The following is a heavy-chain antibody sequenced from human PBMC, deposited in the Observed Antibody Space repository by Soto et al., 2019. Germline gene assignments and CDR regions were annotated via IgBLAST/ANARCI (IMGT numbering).Heavy chain of an antibody. CDR2: IFGSSRGT. D-gene: IGHD3-10*01. CDR1: GLTFSSYA. V-gene: IGHV3-23*01. CDR3: ARGIGSSTYYGMDV. Sequence: GGSLRLSCAASGLTFSSYAMNWVRQTAGKGLEWVSAIFGSSRGTFCADSVKGRFTISRDNSENTLYLQMHSLRADDTAVYYCARGIGSSTYYGMDVWGKGTTVTVSS. J-gene: IGHJ6*04.